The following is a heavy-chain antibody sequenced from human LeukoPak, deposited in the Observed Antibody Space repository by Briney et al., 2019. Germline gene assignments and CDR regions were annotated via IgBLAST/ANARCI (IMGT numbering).Heavy chain of an antibody. CDR3: ASPYNDDVLLWFGELFY. CDR1: GGTFSSYA. Sequence: SVKVSCKASGGTFSSYAISWVRQAPGQGLEWMGRIIPILGIANYAQKFQGRVTITADKSTSTAYMELSSLRSEDTAVYYCASPYNDDVLLWFGELFYWGQGTLVTVSS. D-gene: IGHD3-10*01. V-gene: IGHV1-69*04. J-gene: IGHJ4*02. CDR2: IIPILGIA.